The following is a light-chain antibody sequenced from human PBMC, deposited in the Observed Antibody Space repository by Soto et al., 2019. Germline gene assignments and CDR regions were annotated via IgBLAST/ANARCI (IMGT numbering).Light chain of an antibody. CDR1: SSDVGGYKY. CDR3: SSYTASNILEV. J-gene: IGLJ1*01. CDR2: EVS. V-gene: IGLV2-14*01. Sequence: QSALTQPASVSGSPGQSITISCTGTSSDVGGYKYVSWYQQHPDKAPKLIIFEVSNRPSGISSRFSGSKSGNTASLTISGLQAEDEADYYCSSYTASNILEVFGTGTKVTVL.